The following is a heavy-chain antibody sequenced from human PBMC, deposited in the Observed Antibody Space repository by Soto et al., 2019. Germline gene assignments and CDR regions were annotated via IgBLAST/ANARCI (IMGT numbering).Heavy chain of an antibody. Sequence: PGGSLRLSCSASGFTFSSYAMYWVRQAPGKGLEYVSAISSNGGSTYYADSVKGRFTISRDNSKNTLYLQMSSLRAEDTAVYYCVKARTWYYYGLDVWGQGTTVTV. CDR3: VKARTWYYYGLDV. CDR2: ISSNGGST. V-gene: IGHV3-64D*06. CDR1: GFTFSSYA. J-gene: IGHJ6*02.